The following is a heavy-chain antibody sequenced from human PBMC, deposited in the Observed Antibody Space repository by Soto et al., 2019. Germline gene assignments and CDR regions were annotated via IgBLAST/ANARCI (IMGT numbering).Heavy chain of an antibody. CDR2: ISYDGSNK. D-gene: IGHD6-6*01. V-gene: IGHV3-30-3*01. J-gene: IGHJ4*02. CDR1: GFTFSSYA. CDR3: ARGIAARPNGCFDY. Sequence: QVQLVESGGGVVQPGRSLRLSSAASGFTFSSYAMHWVRQAPGKGLEWVAVISYDGSNKYYADSVKGRFTISRDNSKNTLYLQMNSLRAEDTAVYYCARGIAARPNGCFDYWGQGTLVTVSS.